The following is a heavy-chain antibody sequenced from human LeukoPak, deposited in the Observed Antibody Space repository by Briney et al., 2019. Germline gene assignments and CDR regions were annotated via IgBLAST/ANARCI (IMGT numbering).Heavy chain of an antibody. CDR3: ARDREHAFDI. V-gene: IGHV3-48*01. Sequence: GGSLRLSCAVSGFTFSNFWMSWVRQAPGKGLEWVSYIGGSGSTIYYANSVRGRFTISRDTAKNSLYPQMNSLRAEDTAVYYCARDREHAFDIWGQGTMVTVSS. CDR1: GFTFSNFW. D-gene: IGHD1-26*01. CDR2: IGGSGSTI. J-gene: IGHJ3*02.